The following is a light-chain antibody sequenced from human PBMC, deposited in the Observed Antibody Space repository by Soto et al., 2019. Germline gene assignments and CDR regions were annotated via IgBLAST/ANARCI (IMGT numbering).Light chain of an antibody. Sequence: DIQMTQSPSTLSASIGDRVTITCRASQTISSLLAWYQQKPGKAPKLLIYKASTLETGVPSRFSGSGSGTEFTLTISSLQPDDFATYYCHQYPSYSPYTFGQGTRLEI. J-gene: IGKJ2*01. CDR3: HQYPSYSPYT. CDR2: KAS. V-gene: IGKV1-5*03. CDR1: QTISSL.